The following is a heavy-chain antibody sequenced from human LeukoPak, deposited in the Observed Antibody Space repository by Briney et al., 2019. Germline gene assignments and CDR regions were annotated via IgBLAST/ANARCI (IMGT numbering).Heavy chain of an antibody. CDR1: GFTFSSYS. D-gene: IGHD2-21*02. V-gene: IGHV3-30*03. CDR2: ISYDGSNK. CDR3: ARAWGPLVTAIGAFDI. J-gene: IGHJ3*02. Sequence: GGSLRLSCAASGFTFSSYSMNWVRQTPGKGLEWVAVISYDGSNKYYADSVKGRFTISRDNAKNSLYLQMNSLRAEDTAVYYCARAWGPLVTAIGAFDIWGQGTMVTVSS.